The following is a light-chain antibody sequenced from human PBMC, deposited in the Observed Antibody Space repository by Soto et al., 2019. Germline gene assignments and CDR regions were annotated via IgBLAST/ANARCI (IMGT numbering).Light chain of an antibody. CDR2: DAS. Sequence: EIVLTQSPATLLFSPEERATLSCRAIKSVTSYLAWYQQKPGQAPRLLIYDASNRATGIPARFSGSGSGTDYTLTISSLEPEDFAVYYCQQRSNWPLTFGGGTKVEIK. J-gene: IGKJ4*01. CDR3: QQRSNWPLT. CDR1: KSVTSY. V-gene: IGKV3-11*01.